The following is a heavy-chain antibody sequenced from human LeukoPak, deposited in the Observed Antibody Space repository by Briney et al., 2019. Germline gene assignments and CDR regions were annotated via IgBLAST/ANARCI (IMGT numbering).Heavy chain of an antibody. CDR2: IYYSGST. V-gene: IGHV4-39*07. Sequence: SETLSLTCTVSGGSISSSSYYWGWIRQPPGKGLEWIGRIYYSGSTYYNPSLKSRVSISVDTSKNQFSLKLSSVTAADTAVYYCARDGGYCSGGSCFDAFDIWGQGTMVTVSS. D-gene: IGHD2-15*01. CDR3: ARDGGYCSGGSCFDAFDI. CDR1: GGSISSSSYY. J-gene: IGHJ3*02.